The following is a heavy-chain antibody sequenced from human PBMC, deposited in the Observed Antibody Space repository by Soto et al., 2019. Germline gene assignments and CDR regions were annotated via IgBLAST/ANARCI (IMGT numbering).Heavy chain of an antibody. J-gene: IGHJ4*02. CDR1: GYTFTSYA. V-gene: IGHV1-3*05. D-gene: IGHD2-21*02. Sequence: QVQLVQSGAEEKKPGASVKVSCKASGYTFTSYAMHWVRQAPGQRLEWMGWINAGNGNTKYSQKFQGRVTITRDTSARTAHMELSSLSSEDTAVYYCARSIVVVTALDYWGQGTLVTVSS. CDR3: ARSIVVVTALDY. CDR2: INAGNGNT.